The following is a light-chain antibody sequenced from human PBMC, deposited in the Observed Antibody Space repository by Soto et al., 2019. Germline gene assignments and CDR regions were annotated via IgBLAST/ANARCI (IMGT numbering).Light chain of an antibody. CDR2: SAS. V-gene: IGKV3-15*01. J-gene: IGKJ1*01. CDR1: QSVVSN. Sequence: EIVLTQSPATLSVSPGERATLSCRASQSVVSNVAWYQQKPGQAPRLLIYSASARAPGIPARFSGSGSGTEFTLSISNLQSEDFAVYYCQHYGTSPSTFGRGTKVDIK. CDR3: QHYGTSPST.